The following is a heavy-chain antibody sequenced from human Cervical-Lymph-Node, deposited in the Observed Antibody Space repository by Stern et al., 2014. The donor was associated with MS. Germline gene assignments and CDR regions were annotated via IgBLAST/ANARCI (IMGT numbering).Heavy chain of an antibody. CDR2: IYYTGST. D-gene: IGHD2-15*01. J-gene: IGHJ5*02. V-gene: IGHV4-59*01. CDR1: GDSISGNY. CDR3: ARVVVLAGSRWFDP. Sequence: DQLVESGPGLVKPSETLSLTCSVSGDSISGNYWSWIRQPPGKGLEWIGYIYYTGSTNYNPSLKSRVTISIDTSKTQFSLRLNSVTAADTAVYYCARVVVLAGSRWFDPWGQGILVSVSS.